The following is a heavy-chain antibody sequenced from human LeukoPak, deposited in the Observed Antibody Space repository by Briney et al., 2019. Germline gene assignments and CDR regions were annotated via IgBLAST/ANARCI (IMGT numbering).Heavy chain of an antibody. CDR2: INHSGST. Sequence: SETLSLTCAVYGGSFSGYYWSWIRQPPGKGLEWIGGINHSGSTNYNPSLKSRVTISVDTSKNQFSLKLSSVTAADTAVYYCASTRYYDFWSGSYYFDYWGQGTLVTVSS. V-gene: IGHV4-34*01. CDR3: ASTRYYDFWSGSYYFDY. J-gene: IGHJ4*02. D-gene: IGHD3-3*01. CDR1: GGSFSGYY.